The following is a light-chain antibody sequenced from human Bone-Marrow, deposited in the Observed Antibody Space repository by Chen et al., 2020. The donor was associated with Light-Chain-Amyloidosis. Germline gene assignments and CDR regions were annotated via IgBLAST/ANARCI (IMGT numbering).Light chain of an antibody. V-gene: IGLV2-23*01. J-gene: IGLJ1*01. CDR1: SSDVGSYNL. Sequence: QSALTQPAPVSGSPGPSITIPCTGTSSDVGSYNLVSWYQQHPGKAPKLMIYEGSKRPSGVSNRFSGSKSGNTASLTISGLQAEDEADYYCCSYAGSSTPYVFGTGTKVTVL. CDR2: EGS. CDR3: CSYAGSSTPYV.